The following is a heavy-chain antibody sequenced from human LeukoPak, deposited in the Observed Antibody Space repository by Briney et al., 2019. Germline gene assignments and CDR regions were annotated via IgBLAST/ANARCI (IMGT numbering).Heavy chain of an antibody. D-gene: IGHD6-13*01. CDR1: GDSVSSNSAA. CDR2: TYYRSKWYN. CDR3: AREGLYSSSWDNWFDP. V-gene: IGHV6-1*01. Sequence: PSQTLSLTCAISGDSVSSNSAAWNWIRQSPSRGLEWLGRTYYRSKWYNDYAVSVKSRITINPDTSKNQFSLQLNSVTAADTAVYYCAREGLYSSSWDNWFDPWGQGTLVTVSS. J-gene: IGHJ5*02.